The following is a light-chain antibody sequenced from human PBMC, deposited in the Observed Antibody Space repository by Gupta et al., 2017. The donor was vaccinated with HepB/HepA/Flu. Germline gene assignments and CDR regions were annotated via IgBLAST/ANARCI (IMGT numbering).Light chain of an antibody. J-gene: IGKJ3*01. CDR1: QDISNY. CDR3: QQYDDLPT. V-gene: IGKV1-33*01. Sequence: GDRVTITCQASQDISNYLNWFQQKAGKAHKLLIYDASNLEAGVPSRFSGRGSGTHFTLTISSLQPEDIATYYCQQYDDLPTFGPGTKLDI. CDR2: DAS.